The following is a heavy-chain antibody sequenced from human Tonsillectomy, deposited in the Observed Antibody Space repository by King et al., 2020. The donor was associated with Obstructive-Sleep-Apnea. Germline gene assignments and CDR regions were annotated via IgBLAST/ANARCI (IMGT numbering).Heavy chain of an antibody. CDR3: ANDILTGYTKYYFDY. D-gene: IGHD3-9*01. J-gene: IGHJ4*02. V-gene: IGHV3-7*01. CDR1: GFTFSSYW. Sequence: VQLVESGGGLVQPGGSLRLSCAVSGFTFSSYWMSWVRQAPGKGLEWVANIKQDGSEKDYVDSVKGRFAISRDNAKNYLYLQMNSLRAEDTAVYYCANDILTGYTKYYFDYWGQGTLVTVSS. CDR2: IKQDGSEK.